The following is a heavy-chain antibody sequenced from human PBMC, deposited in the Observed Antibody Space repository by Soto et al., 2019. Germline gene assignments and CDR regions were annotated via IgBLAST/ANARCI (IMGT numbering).Heavy chain of an antibody. CDR3: ASLMSSGYYYGMED. J-gene: IGHJ6*02. CDR2: IIPILGIA. D-gene: IGHD3-10*01. V-gene: IGHV1-69*02. CDR1: GRTFSSYT. Sequence: QVQLVQSGAEVKKPGSSVKVSCKASGRTFSSYTISWLRQAPGQGLEWMGRIIPILGIANYAQKFQGRVTITADKSTSTAYKELSSRRSEDTAVYYCASLMSSGYYYGMEDWGQGTKVTVSS.